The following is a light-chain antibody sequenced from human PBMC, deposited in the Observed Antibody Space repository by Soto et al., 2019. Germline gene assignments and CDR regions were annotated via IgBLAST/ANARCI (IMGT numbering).Light chain of an antibody. Sequence: DIQMTQSPSTLSASVGDRVTITCRASQSISSWLAWYQQKPGTAPKLLIYKASTLQSGVPSRFSGSGSGTEFPLTIRSLQPDDSATYYCQQYNDNWTFGQGTKVEIK. J-gene: IGKJ1*01. CDR3: QQYNDNWT. V-gene: IGKV1-5*03. CDR2: KAS. CDR1: QSISSW.